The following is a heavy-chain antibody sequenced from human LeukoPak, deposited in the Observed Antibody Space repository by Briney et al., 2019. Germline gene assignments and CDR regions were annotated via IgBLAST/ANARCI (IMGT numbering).Heavy chain of an antibody. V-gene: IGHV3-11*01. J-gene: IGHJ5*02. CDR2: ISSSGSTI. CDR3: XXEXPYSSSGTWFDP. CDR1: GFTFSDYY. D-gene: IGHD6-13*01. Sequence: GGSLRLSCAASGFTFSDYYMSWIRQAPGKGLEWVSYISSSGSTIYYADSVKGRFTISRDNAKNSLYLQMNSLRAEDTAVYYCXXEXPYSSSGTWFDPWGQGTLVTVSS.